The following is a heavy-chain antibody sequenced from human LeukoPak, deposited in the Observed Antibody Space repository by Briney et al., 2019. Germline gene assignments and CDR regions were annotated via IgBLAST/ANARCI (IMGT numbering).Heavy chain of an antibody. V-gene: IGHV3-11*01. CDR1: GFSFSDSY. CDR3: ARGSSASTS. Sequence: GGSLRLSCVAPGFSFSDSYMNWVRQAPGKGLEWISYINLSGNDMYYADSVKGRFTISRDNTKNSLFLQMNNVRGEDTAVYYCARGSSASTSWGQGTLVIVSS. CDR2: INLSGNDM. D-gene: IGHD6-25*01. J-gene: IGHJ1*01.